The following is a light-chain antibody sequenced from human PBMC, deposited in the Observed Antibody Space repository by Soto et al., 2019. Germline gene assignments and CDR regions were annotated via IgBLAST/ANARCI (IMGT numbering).Light chain of an antibody. CDR3: SSYTSISSLGGV. J-gene: IGLJ3*02. Sequence: QSVLTQPASVSGSPGQSITISCTGSSSDVGGYNYVSWYQQHPGKAPKLIIYEVSNRPSGISSRFSGSKSANPASLTISALQAEDEAEYYCSSYTSISSLGGVFGGGTKVTVL. V-gene: IGLV2-14*01. CDR1: SSDVGGYNY. CDR2: EVS.